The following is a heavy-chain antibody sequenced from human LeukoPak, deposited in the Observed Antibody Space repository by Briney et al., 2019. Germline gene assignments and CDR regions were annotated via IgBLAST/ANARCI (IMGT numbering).Heavy chain of an antibody. Sequence: TSETLSLTCTVSGGSISSYYWSWIRQPPGKGLEWIGYIYYSGSTNYNPSLKSRVTISVDTSKNQFSLKLSSVTAADTAVYYCARARWYFDLWGRGTLVTVSS. CDR2: IYYSGST. V-gene: IGHV4-59*01. CDR3: ARARWYFDL. J-gene: IGHJ2*01. CDR1: GGSISSYY.